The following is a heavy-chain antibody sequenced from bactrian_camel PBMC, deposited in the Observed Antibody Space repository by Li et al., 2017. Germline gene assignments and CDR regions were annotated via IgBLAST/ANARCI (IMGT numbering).Heavy chain of an antibody. J-gene: IGHJ6*01. V-gene: IGHV3S31*01. CDR2: LHSSGVTA. Sequence: VQLVESGGGSVQPGGSLTLTCAASGFTFEKYAMSWLRQAPGQALEWIAGLHSSGVTAYYADSVKGRFTISRDNAKNTLYLQMNSLKPEDTAVYYCAADWGPNYGALCGAWGQGTQVTVS. CDR3: AADWGPNYGALCGA. D-gene: IGHD1*01. CDR1: GFTFEKYA.